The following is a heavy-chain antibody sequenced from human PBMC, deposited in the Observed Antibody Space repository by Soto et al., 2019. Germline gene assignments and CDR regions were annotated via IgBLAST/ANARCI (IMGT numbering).Heavy chain of an antibody. V-gene: IGHV4-34*01. CDR1: GLSFSGYY. Sequence: SETLSLTSAVYGLSFSGYYWNLIRQPLGKGLEWIGEINHSGSTNYNPSLKSRVTISVDTSKNQFSLKLSSVTAADTAVYYCARGPITTNPRFDPWGQGTLVTVSS. CDR3: ARGPITTNPRFDP. D-gene: IGHD3-22*01. J-gene: IGHJ5*02. CDR2: INHSGST.